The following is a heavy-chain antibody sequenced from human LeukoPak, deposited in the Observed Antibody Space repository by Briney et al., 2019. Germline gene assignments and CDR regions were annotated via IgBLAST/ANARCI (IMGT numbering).Heavy chain of an antibody. CDR3: ARDRWGYIYGGY. J-gene: IGHJ4*02. CDR2: IKEDGRKK. Sequence: GGSLRLSCAASGFTFSSYWMRWVRQAPGKGLEWVANIKEDGRKKFNVGPVRGGFTISRDNAKISLYLQMNSLRVEDTAVYYCARDRWGYIYGGYWGQGTLVTVSS. V-gene: IGHV3-7*01. D-gene: IGHD5-18*01. CDR1: GFTFSSYW.